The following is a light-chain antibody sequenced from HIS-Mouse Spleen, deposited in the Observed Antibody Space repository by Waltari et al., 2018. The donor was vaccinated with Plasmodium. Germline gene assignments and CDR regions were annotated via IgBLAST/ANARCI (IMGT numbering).Light chain of an antibody. CDR3: SSYTSSSTLNYV. CDR1: RSDVGGYNY. CDR2: DVS. J-gene: IGLJ1*01. Sequence: QSALTQPASVSGSPGQSIPISCTGTRSDVGGYNYVPWFQQHPGKAPKLMIYDVSNRPSGVSNRFSGSKSGNTASLTISGLQAEDEADYYCSSYTSSSTLNYVFGTGTKVTVL. V-gene: IGLV2-14*03.